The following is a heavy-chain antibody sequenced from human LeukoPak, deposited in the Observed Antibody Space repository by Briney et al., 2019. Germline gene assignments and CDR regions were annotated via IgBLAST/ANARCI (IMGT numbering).Heavy chain of an antibody. Sequence: SETLSLTCAVYGGSFSGYYWSWIRQPPGKGLEWIGEINHSGSTNYNPSLKSRVTISVDTSKNQFSLKLSSVTAADTAVYYCARGATHYYYGSGNVKGGYWGQGTLVTVSS. D-gene: IGHD3-10*01. CDR3: ARGATHYYYGSGNVKGGY. V-gene: IGHV4-34*01. J-gene: IGHJ4*02. CDR1: GGSFSGYY. CDR2: INHSGST.